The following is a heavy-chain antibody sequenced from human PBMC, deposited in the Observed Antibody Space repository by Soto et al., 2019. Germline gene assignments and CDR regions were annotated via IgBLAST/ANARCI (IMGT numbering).Heavy chain of an antibody. J-gene: IGHJ5*01. CDR2: MNPNSNNT. D-gene: IGHD2-21*01. CDR1: GYTFASYD. Sequence: QVQLVQSGAEVKTPGASVKVSCKASGYTFASYDINWVRQAPGQGLEWMAWMNPNSNNTGYAQKLQGRLTMTRDIALSIAHMELSSLRNEDTAVYYCARSDGYHFNGLDSWGQGTLVTVSA. V-gene: IGHV1-8*01. CDR3: ARSDGYHFNGLDS.